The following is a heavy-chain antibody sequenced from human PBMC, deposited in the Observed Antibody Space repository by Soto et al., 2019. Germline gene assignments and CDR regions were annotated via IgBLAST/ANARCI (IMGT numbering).Heavy chain of an antibody. Sequence: QVHLVQSGTQVKKPGSSVRVSCRASGGSVSDYAINWVRQAPGQELEWVGGIVPLFERTEYAQSLQGRVTINTDQVQTILYVGLNNLSYEDTACYYCARPGIDKSGYFSTHNYGMDLWGPGTTVTVSS. CDR2: IVPLFERT. CDR3: ARPGIDKSGYFSTHNYGMDL. V-gene: IGHV1-69*01. CDR1: GGSVSDYA. J-gene: IGHJ6*02. D-gene: IGHD3-3*01.